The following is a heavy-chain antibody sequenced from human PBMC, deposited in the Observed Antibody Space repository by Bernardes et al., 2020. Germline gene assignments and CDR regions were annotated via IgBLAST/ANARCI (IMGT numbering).Heavy chain of an antibody. CDR2: ISAYNGAT. J-gene: IGHJ4*02. V-gene: IGHV1-18*01. Sequence: ASVKVSCKASGFTFTNYGFTWVRQAPGQGLEWMGWISAYNGATNYAQKLQGRVAMTTDSSTTTVYMDLTSLRPDDTAIYYCARGVTGTTTGIDYWGQGTLVTVSS. CDR1: GFTFTNYG. CDR3: ARGVTGTTTGIDY. D-gene: IGHD1-7*01.